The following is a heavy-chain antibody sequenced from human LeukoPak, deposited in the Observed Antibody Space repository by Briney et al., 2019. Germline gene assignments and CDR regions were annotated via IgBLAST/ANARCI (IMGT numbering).Heavy chain of an antibody. CDR1: GFTFSSYW. V-gene: IGHV3-74*01. CDR2: INSDGSST. CDR3: ARGPNRRSSGWYDDDTQYFQH. Sequence: GGSLRLSCAASGFTFSSYWMHWVRQAPGKGLVWVSRINSDGSSTSYADSVKGRFTISRDNAKNTLYLQMNSLRAEDTAVYYCARGPNRRSSGWYDDDTQYFQHWGQGTLVTVSS. J-gene: IGHJ1*01. D-gene: IGHD6-19*01.